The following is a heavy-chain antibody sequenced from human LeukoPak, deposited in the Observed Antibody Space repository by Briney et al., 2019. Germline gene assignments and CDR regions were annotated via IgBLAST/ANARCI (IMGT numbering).Heavy chain of an antibody. D-gene: IGHD5-18*01. Sequence: GGSLRLSCTTSGFTFGDHAMSWVRQAPGKGLEWVGFIRSKGYGGKTEYAASVKGRFAISRDDSKSIAYLQMNSLKTEDTAVYYCTRGPTQQWVYYGMDVWGQGTTVIVSS. CDR1: GFTFGDHA. CDR2: IRSKGYGGKT. V-gene: IGHV3-49*04. J-gene: IGHJ6*02. CDR3: TRGPTQQWVYYGMDV.